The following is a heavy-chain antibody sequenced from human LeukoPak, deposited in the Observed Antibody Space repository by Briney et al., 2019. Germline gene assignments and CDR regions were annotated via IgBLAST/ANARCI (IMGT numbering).Heavy chain of an antibody. CDR3: AREGNGSVIYYYGMDV. CDR1: GGSISSYY. Sequence: PSETLSLTCTVSGGSISSYYWSWIRQPAGKGLEWIGRIYTSGSTNYNPSLKSRVTMSVDTSKNQFSLKLSSVTAADTAVYYCAREGNGSVIYYYGMDVWGQGTTVTVSS. V-gene: IGHV4-4*07. CDR2: IYTSGST. D-gene: IGHD3-10*01. J-gene: IGHJ6*02.